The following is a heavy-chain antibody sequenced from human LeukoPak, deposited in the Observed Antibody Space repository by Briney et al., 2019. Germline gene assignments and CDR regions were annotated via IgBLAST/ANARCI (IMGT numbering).Heavy chain of an antibody. V-gene: IGHV1-18*01. D-gene: IGHD6-13*01. CDR3: ARVGPGKTDQYSSSWTDDIHWFDP. CDR1: GYTFTSYG. J-gene: IGHJ5*02. CDR2: ISAYNGNT. Sequence: ASVKVSCKASGYTFTSYGISWVRQAPGQGLEWMGWISAYNGNTNYAQKLQGRVTMTTDTSTSTAYMELRSLRSDDTAVYYCARVGPGKTDQYSSSWTDDIHWFDPWGQGTLVTVSS.